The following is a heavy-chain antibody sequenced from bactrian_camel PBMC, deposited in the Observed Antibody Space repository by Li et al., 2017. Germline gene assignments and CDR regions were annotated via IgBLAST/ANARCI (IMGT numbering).Heavy chain of an antibody. CDR1: IYTYW. V-gene: IGHV3S6*01. CDR3: GTNKYCRGSACCNSDFSH. D-gene: IGHD2*01. CDR2: ITSLSSLFRTA. J-gene: IGHJ4*01. Sequence: HVQLVESGGGSVQAGGSLRLSCVVSIYTYWMGWFRQAPGKEVEWVAGITSLSSLFRTASYADSVKGRFTISKDSAKNTLYHQMNNLKPEDTAMYYCGTNKYCRGSACCNSDFSHWGQGTQVTVS.